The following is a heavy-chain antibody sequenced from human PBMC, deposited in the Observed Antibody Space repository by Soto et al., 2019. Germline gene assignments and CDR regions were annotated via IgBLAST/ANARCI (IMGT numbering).Heavy chain of an antibody. CDR1: GFTFSSYA. D-gene: IGHD4-17*01. V-gene: IGHV3-23*01. Sequence: EVQLLESGGGLVQPGGSLRLSCAASGFTFSSYAMSWVRQAPGKGLEWVSAISGNAINTYYADSVKGRFTISRGNSKKTLSLQVNSLRADDTAVYYCAKDPQGDYDAFDIWGQGTMVTLSS. J-gene: IGHJ3*02. CDR2: ISGNAINT. CDR3: AKDPQGDYDAFDI.